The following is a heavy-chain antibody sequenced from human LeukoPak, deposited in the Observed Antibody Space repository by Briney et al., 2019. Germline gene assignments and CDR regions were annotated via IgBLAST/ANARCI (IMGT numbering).Heavy chain of an antibody. J-gene: IGHJ3*02. Sequence: GGSLRLSCAASGFTFSSYAMSWVRQAPGKGLEWVSAISGSGGSTYYADSVKGRFTISRDNPKNTLYLQMNSLRAEDTAVYYCAKGQSGSYYLGRAFDIWGQGTMVTVSS. V-gene: IGHV3-23*01. CDR1: GFTFSSYA. D-gene: IGHD1-26*01. CDR3: AKGQSGSYYLGRAFDI. CDR2: ISGSGGST.